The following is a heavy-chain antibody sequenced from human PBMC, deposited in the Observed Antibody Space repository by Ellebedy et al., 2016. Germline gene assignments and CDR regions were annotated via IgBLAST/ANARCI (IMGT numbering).Heavy chain of an antibody. CDR1: GYTFTSYA. CDR2: INAGNGNT. V-gene: IGHV1-3*01. J-gene: IGHJ4*02. D-gene: IGHD2-2*01. CDR3: ASEGLGYCSSTSCHRDY. Sequence: ASVKVSCXASGYTFTSYAMHWVRQAPGQRLEWMGWINAGNGNTKYSQKFQGRVTITRDTSASTAYMELSSLRSEDTAVYYCASEGLGYCSSTSCHRDYWGQGTLVTVFS.